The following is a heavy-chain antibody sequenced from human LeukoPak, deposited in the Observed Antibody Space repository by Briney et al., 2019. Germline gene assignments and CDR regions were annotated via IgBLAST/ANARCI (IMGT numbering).Heavy chain of an antibody. CDR3: ARSPNYKGYFDY. CDR1: GFTFSSYA. J-gene: IGHJ4*02. V-gene: IGHV3-48*04. D-gene: IGHD3-10*01. Sequence: GGSLRLSCAASGFTFSSYAMHWVRQAPGKGLEWVSYTSSFSSTIYYADSLMGRFTISRDNAKNSLYLQMNSLRAEDTAVYYCARSPNYKGYFDYWGQGTLVTVSS. CDR2: TSSFSSTI.